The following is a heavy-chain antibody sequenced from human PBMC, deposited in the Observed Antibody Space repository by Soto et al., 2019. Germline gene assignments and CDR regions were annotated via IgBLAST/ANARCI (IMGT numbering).Heavy chain of an antibody. CDR2: ISYDGSNK. Sequence: QVQLVESGGGVVQPGRSLRLSCAASGFTFSSYGMHWVRQAPGKGLEWVAVISYDGSNKYYADSVKGRFTISRDNSKNTLYLQMNSLRAEDTAVYYCAKARREALAYWGQGTLVTVSS. J-gene: IGHJ4*02. D-gene: IGHD1-26*01. CDR3: AKARREALAY. V-gene: IGHV3-30*18. CDR1: GFTFSSYG.